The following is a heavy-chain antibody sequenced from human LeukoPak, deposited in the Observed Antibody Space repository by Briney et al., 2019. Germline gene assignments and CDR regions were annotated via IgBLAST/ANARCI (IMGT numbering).Heavy chain of an antibody. J-gene: IGHJ4*02. CDR2: ISSSGSTI. D-gene: IGHD4-17*01. CDR3: AREALGYGELDY. CDR1: GFTFSSYE. V-gene: IGHV3-48*03. Sequence: EGSLRLSCAASGFTFSSYEMNWVRQAPGKGLEWVSYISSSGSTIYYADSVKGRFTISRDNAKNSLYLQMNSLRAEDTAVYYCAREALGYGELDYWGQGTLVTVSS.